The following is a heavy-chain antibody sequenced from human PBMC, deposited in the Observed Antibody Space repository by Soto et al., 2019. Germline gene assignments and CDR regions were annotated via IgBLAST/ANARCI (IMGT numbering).Heavy chain of an antibody. J-gene: IGHJ6*02. CDR3: ARGGNGYENWPPYYYYGMDV. D-gene: IGHD5-12*01. CDR1: GFTFDSYW. Sequence: LRLSCAASGFTFDSYWMTWVRQAPGKGLEWVAHIKQDGGQTYYVDSVKGRFTISRDNAKTSLYLQMNSLRAEDTSVYFCARGGNGYENWPPYYYYGMDVWGQGTTVTVSS. V-gene: IGHV3-7*01. CDR2: IKQDGGQT.